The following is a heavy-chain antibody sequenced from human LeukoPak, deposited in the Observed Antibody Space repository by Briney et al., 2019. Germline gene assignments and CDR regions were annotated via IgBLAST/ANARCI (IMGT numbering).Heavy chain of an antibody. CDR3: AKEMEEGAVAGIFDP. CDR2: ISWDSGSI. CDR1: GFNFNNYA. J-gene: IGHJ5*02. Sequence: GGSLRLSCIASGFNFNNYAMHWVRQVPGKGLEWVSSISWDSGSIGYGDSLKGRFTISRDNDENSLYLQMHSLRTDDTAVYYCAKEMEEGAVAGIFDPWGQGTLVTVSS. D-gene: IGHD6-19*01. V-gene: IGHV3-9*01.